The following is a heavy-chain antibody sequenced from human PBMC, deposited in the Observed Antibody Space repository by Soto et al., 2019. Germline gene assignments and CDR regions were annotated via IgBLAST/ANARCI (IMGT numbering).Heavy chain of an antibody. J-gene: IGHJ4*02. CDR3: AKNFRDCPKSACYLY. CDR1: GITFSSSV. CDR2: ITGDGGAT. Sequence: GGSLRLSCAASGITFSSSVMTWVRQAPGKGLEWISVITGDGGATYYADFAKGRFTISRDNFKNTVFLQMNSLRAEDTAVYYCAKNFRDCPKSACYLYWGQGTRVTVSS. D-gene: IGHD2-15*01. V-gene: IGHV3-23*01.